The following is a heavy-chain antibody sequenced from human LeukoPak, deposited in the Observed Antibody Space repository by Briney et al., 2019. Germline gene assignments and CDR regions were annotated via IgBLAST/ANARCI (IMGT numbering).Heavy chain of an antibody. D-gene: IGHD4-23*01. CDR3: TTEPPVEPSNY. V-gene: IGHV3-15*01. J-gene: IGHJ4*02. CDR2: IKSKTDGGTT. CDR1: GFTFSNAW. Sequence: GGSLRLACAASGFTFSNAWMSWVRQAPGKGLEWVGRIKSKTDGGTTDYAAPVKGRFTISRDDSKNALYLQMNSLKTEDTAVYYCTTEPPVEPSNYWGQGTLVTVSS.